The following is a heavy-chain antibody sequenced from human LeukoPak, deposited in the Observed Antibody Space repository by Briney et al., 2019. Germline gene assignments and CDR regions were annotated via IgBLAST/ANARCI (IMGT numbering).Heavy chain of an antibody. J-gene: IGHJ4*02. Sequence: NPSETLSLTCTVSGGSISSSSYYWGWIRQPPGKGLEWIGSIYYSGSTYYNPSLKSRVTISVDTSKNQFSLKLSSVTAADTAVYYCARQATLIDYWGQGTLVTVSS. V-gene: IGHV4-39*01. D-gene: IGHD4/OR15-4a*01. CDR3: ARQATLIDY. CDR1: GGSISSSSYY. CDR2: IYYSGST.